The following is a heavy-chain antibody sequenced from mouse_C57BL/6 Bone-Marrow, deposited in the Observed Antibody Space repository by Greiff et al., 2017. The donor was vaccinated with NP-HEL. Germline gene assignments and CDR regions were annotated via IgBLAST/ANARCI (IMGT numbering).Heavy chain of an antibody. D-gene: IGHD2-5*01. CDR3: ARENYSNSFAY. V-gene: IGHV1-81*01. J-gene: IGHJ3*01. CDR1: GYTFTSCG. CDR2: IYPRSGNT. Sequence: QVQLKESGAELARPGASVKLSCKASGYTFTSCGISWVKQRTGQGLEWIGEIYPRSGNTYYNEKFKGKATLTADKSSSTAYMELRSLTSEDSAVYFCARENYSNSFAYWGQGTLVTVSA.